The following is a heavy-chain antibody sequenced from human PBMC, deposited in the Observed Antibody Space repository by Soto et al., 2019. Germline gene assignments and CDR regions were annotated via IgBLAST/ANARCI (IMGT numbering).Heavy chain of an antibody. CDR2: VSYDGNHK. CDR3: AKDVGQQLVLNYGMDV. D-gene: IGHD6-13*01. CDR1: GFTFRSFG. Sequence: QVQLVESGGGVIQPGTSLSLSCGSSGFTFRSFGMYWVRQAPGKGLEWVAVVSYDGNHKYYADSVKGRFTVSRDNAKNMLYLQMYSLRGEDTAVYYCAKDVGQQLVLNYGMDVWGQGTTVTVCS. J-gene: IGHJ6*02. V-gene: IGHV3-30*18.